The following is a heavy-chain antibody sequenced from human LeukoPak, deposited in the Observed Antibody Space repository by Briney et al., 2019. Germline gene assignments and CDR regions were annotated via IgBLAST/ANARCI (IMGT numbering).Heavy chain of an antibody. CDR1: GFTFSSYA. D-gene: IGHD6-19*01. CDR3: VKNHGIAVTPDY. CDR2: ISGSGGST. V-gene: IGHV3-23*01. Sequence: GGSLRLSCAASGFTFSSYAMSWVRQAPGKGLEWVSAISGSGGSTYYADSVKGRFTISRDNSKNTLYLQMNSLRAEDTAVYYCVKNHGIAVTPDYWGQGTLVTVSS. J-gene: IGHJ4*02.